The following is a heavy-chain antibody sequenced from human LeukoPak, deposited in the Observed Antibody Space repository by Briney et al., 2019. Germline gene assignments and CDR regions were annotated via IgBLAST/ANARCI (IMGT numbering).Heavy chain of an antibody. CDR2: ISSSSSTI. Sequence: PGGSLRLSCAASGFTFSNYNLNWVRQAPGKGLEWVSYISSSSSTIYYADSVKGRFTISRDNAKNSLYLQMNSLRAEDTAVYYCARDPVDDIVVVPASGAFDIWGQGTMVTVSS. J-gene: IGHJ3*02. CDR1: GFTFSNYN. V-gene: IGHV3-48*01. CDR3: ARDPVDDIVVVPASGAFDI. D-gene: IGHD2-2*01.